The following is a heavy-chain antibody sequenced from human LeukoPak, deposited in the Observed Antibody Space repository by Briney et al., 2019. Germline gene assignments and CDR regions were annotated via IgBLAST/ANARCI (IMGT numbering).Heavy chain of an antibody. D-gene: IGHD5-12*01. V-gene: IGHV3-23*01. Sequence: PGGSLRLSCAASGFTFGIYAVSWVRQAPGRGLEWVSVISGNSDNTHYADSVKGRFTISRDNSKNTLFLQMNSLRAEDTAIYYCAKVMSGYSADDWYRGYYFDYWGQGTLVTVSP. CDR3: AKVMSGYSADDWYRGYYFDY. CDR2: ISGNSDNT. J-gene: IGHJ4*02. CDR1: GFTFGIYA.